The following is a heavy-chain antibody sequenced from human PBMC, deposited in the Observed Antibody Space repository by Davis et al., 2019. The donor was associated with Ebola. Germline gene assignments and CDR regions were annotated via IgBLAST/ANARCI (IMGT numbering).Heavy chain of an antibody. J-gene: IGHJ4*02. D-gene: IGHD1-26*01. V-gene: IGHV3-48*01. CDR3: ARATGHDY. CDR2: ISDTSSNK. CDR1: GFYFGFHS. Sequence: GGSLRLSCVASGFYFGFHSMNWVRQSPGKGLEWVSFISDTSSNKFYAESVRGRFTISRDNSKNTLYLQMNSLRAEDTAVYYCARATGHDYWGQGTLVTVSS.